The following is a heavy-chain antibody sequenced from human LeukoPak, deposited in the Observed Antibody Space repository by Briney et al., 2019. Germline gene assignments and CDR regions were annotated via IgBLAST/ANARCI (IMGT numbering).Heavy chain of an antibody. D-gene: IGHD6-13*01. CDR1: GGTFSSYA. J-gene: IGHJ6*03. CDR3: ARLYRRSIAAAGTAFYYYYMDV. Sequence: GASVKVSCKASGGTFSSYAISWVRQAPGQGLEWMGGIIPIFGTANYAQKFQGRVTITADESTSTAYMELSSLRSEDTAVYYCARLYRRSIAAAGTAFYYYYMDVWGKGTTVTVSS. CDR2: IIPIFGTA. V-gene: IGHV1-69*01.